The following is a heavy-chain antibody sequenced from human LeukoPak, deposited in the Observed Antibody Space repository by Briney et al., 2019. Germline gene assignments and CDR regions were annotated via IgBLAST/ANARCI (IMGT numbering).Heavy chain of an antibody. CDR1: GFTFSSYA. D-gene: IGHD3-9*01. V-gene: IGHV3-30*04. CDR3: AKGPSTPILTGYPNDAFDI. Sequence: GGSLRLSCAASGFTFSSYAMHWVRQAPGKGLEWVAVISYDGSNKYYADSVKGRFTISRDNSKNTLYLQMNSLRAEDTAVYYCAKGPSTPILTGYPNDAFDIWGQGTMVTVSS. CDR2: ISYDGSNK. J-gene: IGHJ3*02.